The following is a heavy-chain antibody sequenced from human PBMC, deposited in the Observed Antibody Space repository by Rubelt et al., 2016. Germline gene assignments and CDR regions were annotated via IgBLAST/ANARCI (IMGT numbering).Heavy chain of an antibody. Sequence: QVQLQESGPGLVKPSETLSLTCTVSGGSISSYYWSWIRQPPGKGLEWIGYIYYSGSTNYNPSLKSRGTISVDTSKNQFSLKLSSVTAADTAVYYCARVHYGDYQIYWYFDLWGRGTLVTVSS. V-gene: IGHV4-59*01. CDR1: GGSISSYY. CDR2: IYYSGST. D-gene: IGHD4-17*01. J-gene: IGHJ2*01. CDR3: ARVHYGDYQIYWYFDL.